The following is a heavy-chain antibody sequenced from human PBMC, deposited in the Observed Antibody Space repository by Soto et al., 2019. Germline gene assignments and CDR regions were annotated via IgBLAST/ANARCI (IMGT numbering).Heavy chain of an antibody. J-gene: IGHJ6*03. V-gene: IGHV3-13*01. CDR3: ARGGGGYVYYYYMDV. Sequence: RGSLRLSCAASGFTSSSYDIHWVRQATGKGLEWVSAIGTAGDTYYPGSVKGRFTISRENAKNSLYLQMNSLRAGDTAVYYCARGGGGYVYYYYMDVWGKGTTVTVSS. CDR2: IGTAGDT. CDR1: GFTSSSYD. D-gene: IGHD2-15*01.